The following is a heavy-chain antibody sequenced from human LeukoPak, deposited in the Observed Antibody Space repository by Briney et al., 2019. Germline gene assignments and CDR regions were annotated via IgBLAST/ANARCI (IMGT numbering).Heavy chain of an antibody. CDR2: IYYSGST. J-gene: IGHJ5*02. CDR3: ARAGMVRGVTDWFDP. CDR1: GGSISNSGYY. Sequence: SETLSLTCTVSGGSISNSGYYWGWLRQPPGKGLEWIGSIYYSGSTYYNPSLKSRVTISVDTSKNQFSLKLSSVTAADTAVYYCARAGMVRGVTDWFDPWGQGTLVTVSS. V-gene: IGHV4-39*07. D-gene: IGHD3-10*01.